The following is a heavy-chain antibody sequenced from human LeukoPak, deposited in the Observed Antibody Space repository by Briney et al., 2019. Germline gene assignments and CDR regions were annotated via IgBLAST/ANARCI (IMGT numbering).Heavy chain of an antibody. J-gene: IGHJ4*02. CDR3: ARAHYDFCGYFDY. CDR1: GFTFSSYS. V-gene: IGHV3-21*01. D-gene: IGHD3-3*01. CDR2: INCSSSYI. Sequence: GGSLRLSCAASGFTFSSYSMNWVRQAPGKGLEWVASINCSSSYIYYADSVKGRFTISRDNAKNSLYLQMHSPRAEDTAVYYCARAHYDFCGYFDYWGKGTMVTV.